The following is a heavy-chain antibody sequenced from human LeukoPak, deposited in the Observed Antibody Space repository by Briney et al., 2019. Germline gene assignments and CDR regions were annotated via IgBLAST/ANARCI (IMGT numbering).Heavy chain of an antibody. CDR2: ITSSRSTI. CDR3: ARDARYYDILTGYFDY. CDR1: GFTFSSYE. D-gene: IGHD3-9*01. J-gene: IGHJ4*02. Sequence: GGSLRLSCAASGFTFSSYEMNWVRQAPGKGLEWVSYITSSRSTIYYADSVKGRFTISRDNAKNSLYLQMNSLRAEDTAVYYCARDARYYDILTGYFDYWGQRTLVTVSS. V-gene: IGHV3-48*03.